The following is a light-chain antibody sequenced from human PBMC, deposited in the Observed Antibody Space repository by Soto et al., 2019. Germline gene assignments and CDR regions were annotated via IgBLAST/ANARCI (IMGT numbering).Light chain of an antibody. CDR1: QTISNS. V-gene: IGKV1-39*01. CDR2: AAS. CDR3: QQSYSTPFT. J-gene: IGKJ3*01. Sequence: DIQMTQSPSSLSASVGDRVTITCRASQTISNSLNWYQQKPGKAPKYLIYAASSLQSGVPSRFSGSGSGTDFTLTISSLQAEDVATYYCQQSYSTPFTFGPGTKVDIK.